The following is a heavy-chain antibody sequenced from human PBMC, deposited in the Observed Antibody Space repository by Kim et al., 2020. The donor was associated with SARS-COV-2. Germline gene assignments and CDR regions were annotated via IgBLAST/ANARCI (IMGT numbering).Heavy chain of an antibody. Sequence: GGSLRLSCAASGFTVSSNYMSWVRQAPGKGLEWASVIYSGGSTYYADSVKGRFTISRDNSKNTLYLQMNSLRAEDTAVYYCARAPQGYYGSGSGSFDYWGQGTLVTVSS. CDR1: GFTVSSNY. CDR2: IYSGGST. J-gene: IGHJ4*02. V-gene: IGHV3-53*01. CDR3: ARAPQGYYGSGSGSFDY. D-gene: IGHD3-10*01.